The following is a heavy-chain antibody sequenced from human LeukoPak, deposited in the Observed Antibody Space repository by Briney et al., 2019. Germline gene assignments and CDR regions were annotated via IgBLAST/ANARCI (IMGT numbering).Heavy chain of an antibody. J-gene: IGHJ4*02. CDR1: GGSISSYY. CDR3: ARSSDTSGYYYFFDY. V-gene: IGHV4-4*08. CDR2: IYTSGNT. D-gene: IGHD3-22*01. Sequence: SETLSLTCTVSGGSISSYYWSWIRQPPGKGLEWNGYIYTSGNTNYNPSLKSRVTISVDTSKNQFSLKLGSVTAADTAVYYCARSSDTSGYYYFFDYWGQGTLVTVSS.